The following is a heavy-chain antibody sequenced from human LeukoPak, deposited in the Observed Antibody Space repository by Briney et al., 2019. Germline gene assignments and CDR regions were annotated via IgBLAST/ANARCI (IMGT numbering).Heavy chain of an antibody. Sequence: GGPLRLSCAASGFTFSSYWMSWVRQAPGKGLEWVANIKQDGSEKYYVDSVKGRFTISRDNAKNSLYLQMNSLRAEDTAVYYCARDQGYCSGGSCYPYYYYGMDVWGKGTTVTVSS. D-gene: IGHD2-15*01. CDR2: IKQDGSEK. J-gene: IGHJ6*04. V-gene: IGHV3-7*03. CDR3: ARDQGYCSGGSCYPYYYYGMDV. CDR1: GFTFSSYW.